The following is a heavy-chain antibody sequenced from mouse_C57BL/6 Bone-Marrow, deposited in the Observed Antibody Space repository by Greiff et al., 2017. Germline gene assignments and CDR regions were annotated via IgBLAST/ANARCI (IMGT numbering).Heavy chain of an antibody. J-gene: IGHJ4*01. CDR3: ARERYDYYAMDY. Sequence: EVQLVESGGGLVKPGGSLKLSCAASGFTFSSYAMSWVRQTPEKRLEWVATISDGGSYTYYPDNVKGRFTISRDNAKNNLYLQMRHLKSEDTAMYDCARERYDYYAMDYWGQGTSVTVSS. D-gene: IGHD2-10*02. CDR1: GFTFSSYA. CDR2: ISDGGSYT. V-gene: IGHV5-4*01.